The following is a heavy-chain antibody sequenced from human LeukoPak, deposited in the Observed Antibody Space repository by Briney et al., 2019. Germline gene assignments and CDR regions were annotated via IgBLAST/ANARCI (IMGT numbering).Heavy chain of an antibody. V-gene: IGHV4-31*03. Sequence: SETLSLTCTVSGGSISSGGYYWSWIRQHPGKGLEWIGYTYYSGSTYYNPSLKSRVTISVDTSKNQFSLKLSSVTAADTAVYYCASWDTAMVMFDYWGQGTLVTVSS. CDR2: TYYSGST. CDR3: ASWDTAMVMFDY. CDR1: GGSISSGGYY. J-gene: IGHJ4*02. D-gene: IGHD5-18*01.